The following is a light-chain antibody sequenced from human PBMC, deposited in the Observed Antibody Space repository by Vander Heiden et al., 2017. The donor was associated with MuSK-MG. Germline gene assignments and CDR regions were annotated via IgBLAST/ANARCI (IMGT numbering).Light chain of an antibody. J-gene: IGKJ2*04. CDR3: QQCDSTPGS. V-gene: IGKV1-39*01. CDR1: QSISSY. CDR2: AAS. Sequence: DTQITQSPSSLSASVGDRVTIACRASQSISSYLNWYQQKPGKAPKLLIYAASSLQSGVPSRFSGSGSGTDFTLTISRLQPEDFATYYCQQCDSTPGSFGQGTKLEIK.